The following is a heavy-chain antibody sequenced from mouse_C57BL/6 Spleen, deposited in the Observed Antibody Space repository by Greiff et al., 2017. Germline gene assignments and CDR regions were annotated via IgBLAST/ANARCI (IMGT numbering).Heavy chain of an antibody. V-gene: IGHV1-53*01. D-gene: IGHD2-3*01. J-gene: IGHJ2*01. CDR2: INPSNGT. Sequence: QVQLQQPGTELVKPGASVKLSCKASGYTFTSYWMHWVKQRPGQGLEWIGNINPSNGTNYNEKFKSKATLTVDKSSSTAYMQLSSLTSEDSAVYYCARGGGWSHYFDYWGQGTTLTVSS. CDR1: GYTFTSYW. CDR3: ARGGGWSHYFDY.